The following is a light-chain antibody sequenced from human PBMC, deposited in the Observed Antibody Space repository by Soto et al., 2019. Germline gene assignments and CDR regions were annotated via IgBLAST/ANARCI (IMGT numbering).Light chain of an antibody. V-gene: IGLV2-8*01. CDR1: SSDVGGYNY. CDR3: SSYAGSNLWV. Sequence: QSALTQPPSASGSPGQSVTISCTGTSSDVGGYNYVSWYQQHPGKPPKLMIYEVSKRPSGVPDRFSGSKSGNTASLTVSGLQAEDEADYYCSSYAGSNLWVFGGGTKLTVL. J-gene: IGLJ3*02. CDR2: EVS.